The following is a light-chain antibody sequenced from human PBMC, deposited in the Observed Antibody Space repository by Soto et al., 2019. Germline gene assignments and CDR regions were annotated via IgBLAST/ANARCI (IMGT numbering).Light chain of an antibody. V-gene: IGKV3-11*01. J-gene: IGKJ5*01. Sequence: EIVLTQSPATLSLSPGERAPLSCRASQNIASYLGWYQQKPGQAPRLLIYDASNRATGIPARFSGSGSGTDFTLTIGSLEPEDFAVYYCQQRSNWPQITFGQGTRLEIK. CDR3: QQRSNWPQIT. CDR1: QNIASY. CDR2: DAS.